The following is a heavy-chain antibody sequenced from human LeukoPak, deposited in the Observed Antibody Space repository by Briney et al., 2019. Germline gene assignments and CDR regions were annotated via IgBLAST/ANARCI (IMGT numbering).Heavy chain of an antibody. CDR2: INTNTGNP. D-gene: IGHD6-6*01. J-gene: IGHJ4*02. V-gene: IGHV7-4-1*02. Sequence: ASVKVSCKASGYTFTSYSMNWVRQAPGQGLEWLGWINTNTGNPTYAQGFTGRFVFSLDTSVSTAYLQISSLKAEDTAVYYCASEKDSSSSEFDYWGQGTLVTVSS. CDR1: GYTFTSYS. CDR3: ASEKDSSSSEFDY.